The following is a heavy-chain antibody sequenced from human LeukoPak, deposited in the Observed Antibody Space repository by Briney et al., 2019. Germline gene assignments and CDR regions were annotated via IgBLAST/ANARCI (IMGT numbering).Heavy chain of an antibody. J-gene: IGHJ4*02. Sequence: GGSLRLSCAASGFTVSNAWMRWVRQAPGKGLEGVGRIKSKTDGGTTEYAAPVKGRFTISRDDSENTLYLQMNSLKTEDTAVYYCTTEMATTVSDYWGQGTLVTVSS. CDR3: TTEMATTVSDY. CDR1: GFTVSNAW. CDR2: IKSKTDGGTT. V-gene: IGHV3-15*01. D-gene: IGHD5-12*01.